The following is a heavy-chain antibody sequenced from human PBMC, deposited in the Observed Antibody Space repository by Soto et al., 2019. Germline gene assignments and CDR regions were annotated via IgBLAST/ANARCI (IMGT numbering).Heavy chain of an antibody. V-gene: IGHV4-34*01. CDR3: ARDKITGLFDS. Sequence: QVQLQQWGAGLLKPSETLSLTCAVYGGSFSGYYWTWIRQTPGTGLEWIGEINHSGSTNYNPSLKSRVTISVDPSTHPFSLKLTSVTAADTAVYYSARDKITGLFDSWGQGTLVTVSS. CDR2: INHSGST. J-gene: IGHJ4*02. D-gene: IGHD2-8*02. CDR1: GGSFSGYY.